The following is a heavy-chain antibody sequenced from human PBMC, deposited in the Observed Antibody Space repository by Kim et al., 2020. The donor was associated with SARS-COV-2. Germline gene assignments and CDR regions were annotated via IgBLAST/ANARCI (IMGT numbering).Heavy chain of an antibody. J-gene: IGHJ6*02. CDR3: ARQLLVRYYYYGMDV. D-gene: IGHD2-8*02. Sequence: DSVKGRFTISRDNSKNTLYLQMNSLRAEDTAVYYCARQLLVRYYYYGMDVWGQGTTVTVSS. V-gene: IGHV3-30*01.